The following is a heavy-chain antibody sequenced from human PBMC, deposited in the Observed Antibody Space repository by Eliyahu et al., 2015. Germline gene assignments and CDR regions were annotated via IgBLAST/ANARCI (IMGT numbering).Heavy chain of an antibody. CDR2: IAPDGYER. Sequence: QERLVESGGGVVQPGRSLELSCAAXGFSLGGXGVHWVRXGQGKGLEWLASIAPDGYERHYGDSVGGRFTVSRDNSKNTVFLEMDSVRPEDTAIYYCATLECGEYDCEPDYWGQGILVLVTS. V-gene: IGHV3-30*03. D-gene: IGHD2-21*01. CDR1: GFSLGGXG. J-gene: IGHJ4*02. CDR3: ATLECGEYDCEPDY.